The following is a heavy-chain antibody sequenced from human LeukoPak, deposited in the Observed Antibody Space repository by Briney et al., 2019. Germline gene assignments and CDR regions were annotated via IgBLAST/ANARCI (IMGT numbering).Heavy chain of an antibody. Sequence: SETLSLTCSVSNGSISGYYWAWIRQPPGKGLEWIAYIYSSGNANYNPSLKSRVTISIDTSGNQMSLKLNSVTAADTAVYYCARGRRVDAAMLSDWGQGTLVTVSS. CDR1: NGSISGYY. V-gene: IGHV4-59*01. J-gene: IGHJ4*02. D-gene: IGHD5-18*01. CDR2: IYSSGNA. CDR3: ARGRRVDAAMLSD.